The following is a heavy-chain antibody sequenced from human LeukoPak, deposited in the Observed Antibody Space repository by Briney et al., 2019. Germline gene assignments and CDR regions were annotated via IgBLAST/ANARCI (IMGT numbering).Heavy chain of an antibody. D-gene: IGHD2-2*01. Sequence: SVKVSCKASGGTFSSYAISWVRQAPGQGLEWMGGIIPIFGTANYAQKFQGRVTITADESTSTAYMELSSLRSEDTAVYYCARTRGSGYQLLPWYFDLWGRGTLVTVSS. CDR2: IIPIFGTA. V-gene: IGHV1-69*13. CDR1: GGTFSSYA. J-gene: IGHJ2*01. CDR3: ARTRGSGYQLLPWYFDL.